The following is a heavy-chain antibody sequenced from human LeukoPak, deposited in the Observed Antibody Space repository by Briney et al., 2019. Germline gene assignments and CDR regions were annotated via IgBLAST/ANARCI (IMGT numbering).Heavy chain of an antibody. D-gene: IGHD5-18*01. J-gene: IGHJ4*02. V-gene: IGHV4-59*08. CDR1: GGSISSNS. CDR3: ATVDTTMGKDC. Sequence: PSETLSLTCTVSGGSISSNSCSWIRKPPRPGMEWIGYISYTGSTNYNPSLKSRVTISVDTSKNQFSLKLTSGTAADTAVYYCATVDTTMGKDCWGQGTLVTVSS. CDR2: ISYTGST.